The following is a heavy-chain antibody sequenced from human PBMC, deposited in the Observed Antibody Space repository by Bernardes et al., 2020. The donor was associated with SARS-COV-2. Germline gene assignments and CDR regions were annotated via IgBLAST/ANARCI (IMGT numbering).Heavy chain of an antibody. CDR3: ARGRTRLDV. CDR1: WERYPRNSDA. D-gene: IGHD4-17*01. Sequence: HSHSLTHVISWERYPRNSDAWNLLRQSPSRVLEWLGRTYYRSKWYYDYALSVKSRIAINPDTSKNQFSLQLNSVTPEDTAVYYCARGRTRLDVWGQGTMVTVSS. J-gene: IGHJ3*01. V-gene: IGHV6-1*01. CDR2: TYYRSKWYY.